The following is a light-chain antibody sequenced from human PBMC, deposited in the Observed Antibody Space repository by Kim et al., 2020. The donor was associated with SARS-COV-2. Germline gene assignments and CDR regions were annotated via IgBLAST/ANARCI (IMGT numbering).Light chain of an antibody. CDR3: QQYNNWPPVT. CDR1: RSVSSN. Sequence: EIVMTQSPATLSVSPGERATLSCRASRSVSSNLAWYQQKPGQAPRLLIYGASTRATGIPARFSGSGSGTEFTLTISSLQSEDFAVYYCQQYNNWPPVTFGPGTKVDIK. CDR2: GAS. V-gene: IGKV3-15*01. J-gene: IGKJ3*01.